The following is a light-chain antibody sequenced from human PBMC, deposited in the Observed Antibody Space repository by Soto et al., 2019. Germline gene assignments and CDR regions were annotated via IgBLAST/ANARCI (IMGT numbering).Light chain of an antibody. CDR1: QSISSW. CDR3: QKYNSAPRT. Sequence: DIQMTQSPSTLSASVGDRHTITCRASQSISSWLAWYQQKPGKXPKXXIYKASSLESGVPSRFSGSGSGTEVTITISSLQPEDGETYYCQKYNSAPRTFGQGTKVDIK. J-gene: IGKJ1*01. V-gene: IGKV1-5*03. CDR2: KAS.